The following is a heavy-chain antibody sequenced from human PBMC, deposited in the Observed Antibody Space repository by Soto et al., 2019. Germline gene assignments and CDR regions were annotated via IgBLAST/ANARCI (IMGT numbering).Heavy chain of an antibody. V-gene: IGHV1-2*02. CDR3: AXPTRLFVVVPAAMPFGY. D-gene: IGHD2-2*01. Sequence: ASVKVSCKASGYTFTGYYMHWVRQAPGQGLEWMGWINPNSGGTNYAQKFQGRVTMTRDTSISTAYMELSRLGSDDTAVYYCAXPTRLFVVVPAAMPFGYWGQGTLVTVSS. CDR2: INPNSGGT. J-gene: IGHJ4*02. CDR1: GYTFTGYY.